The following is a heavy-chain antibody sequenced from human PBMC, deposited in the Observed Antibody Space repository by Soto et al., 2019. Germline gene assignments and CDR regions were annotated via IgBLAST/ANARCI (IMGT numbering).Heavy chain of an antibody. CDR3: AKDWGLYDFWSGYYTGWFDP. V-gene: IGHV3-23*01. CDR2: ISVSGGST. J-gene: IGHJ5*02. CDR1: GFTFSSYA. Sequence: EVQLLESGGGLVQPGGSLRLSCAASGFTFSSYAMSWVRQAPGKGLEWVSAISVSGGSTYYADSVKGRFTISRDNSKNTLYLQMNSLRAEDTAVYYCAKDWGLYDFWSGYYTGWFDPWGQGTLVTVSS. D-gene: IGHD3-3*01.